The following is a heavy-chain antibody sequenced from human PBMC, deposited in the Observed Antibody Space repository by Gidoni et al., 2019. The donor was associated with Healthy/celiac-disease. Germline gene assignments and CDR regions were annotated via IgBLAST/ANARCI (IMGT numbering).Heavy chain of an antibody. D-gene: IGHD3-10*01. V-gene: IGHV4-34*01. CDR3: ARCFYYGSGSYYTPRYSMDV. CDR2: INHSGST. J-gene: IGHJ6*02. Sequence: QVQLQQWGAGLLKPSETLSLTCAVYGGSFSGYYWSWIRQPPGKGLEWIGEINHSGSTNYNPSLKSRVTISVDTSKNQFSLKLSSVTAADTAVYYCARCFYYGSGSYYTPRYSMDVWGQGTTVTVSS. CDR1: GGSFSGYY.